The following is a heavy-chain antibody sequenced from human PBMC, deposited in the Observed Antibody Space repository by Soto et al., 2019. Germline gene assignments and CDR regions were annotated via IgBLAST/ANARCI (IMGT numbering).Heavy chain of an antibody. J-gene: IGHJ4*02. CDR1: GFSLTTGLV. Sequence: SGPTLVNPTQTLTLTCTFSGFSLTTGLVVGWFRQPPGKALEWLAVIYWDGDKRYSPSLKSRLTVTKDTSKNQVVFAMTNMDPVDTATYYCGHSRFMEPFDYWGQGTLVTVSS. D-gene: IGHD3-3*01. CDR3: GHSRFMEPFDY. CDR2: IYWDGDK. V-gene: IGHV2-5*02.